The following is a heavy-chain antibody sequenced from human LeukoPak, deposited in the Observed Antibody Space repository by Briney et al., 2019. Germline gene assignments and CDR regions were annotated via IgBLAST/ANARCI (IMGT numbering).Heavy chain of an antibody. CDR2: ISSSSSYI. CDR3: ARGSSVVALD. CDR1: GFTSSSYS. J-gene: IGHJ4*02. D-gene: IGHD2-15*01. Sequence: NPGGSLRLSCAASGFTSSSYSMNWVRQAPGKGLEWVSSISSSSSYIYYADSVKGRFTISRDKAKNSLYLQMNSLRAEDTAVYYCARGSSVVALDWGQGTLVTVSS. V-gene: IGHV3-21*01.